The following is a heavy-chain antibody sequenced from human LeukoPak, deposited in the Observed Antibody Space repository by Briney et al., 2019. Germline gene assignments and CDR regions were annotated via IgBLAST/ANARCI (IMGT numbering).Heavy chain of an antibody. CDR3: ARDLVTVTKEFDI. J-gene: IGHJ3*02. CDR2: INPSGDT. CDR1: GDSMTTYY. D-gene: IGHD4-17*01. Sequence: SETLSLTCTVSGDSMTTYYWSWLRQPAGKGLEWIARINPSGDTNSNPTPESRGSMSLDTSKKQFSLRRTSVTAADTAVYYCARDLVTVTKEFDIWGQGTMVSVSS. V-gene: IGHV4-4*07.